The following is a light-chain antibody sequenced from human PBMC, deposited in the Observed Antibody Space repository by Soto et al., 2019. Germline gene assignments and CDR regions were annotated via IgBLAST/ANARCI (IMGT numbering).Light chain of an antibody. Sequence: EIVLTQSPGTLSLSPGERATLSCRASQSVSSSYLAWYQQKPGQAPRLLLYGASSRATGIPHRFSGSGSGTDFTLTISRLEPEDFAVYSCHQYDSSPLTFGGGTKVEIK. CDR3: HQYDSSPLT. V-gene: IGKV3-20*01. CDR1: QSVSSSY. J-gene: IGKJ4*01. CDR2: GAS.